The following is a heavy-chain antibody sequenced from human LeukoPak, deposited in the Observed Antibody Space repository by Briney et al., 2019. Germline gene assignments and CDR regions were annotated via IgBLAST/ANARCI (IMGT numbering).Heavy chain of an antibody. Sequence: GGSLRLSCIASEFTFSTSAMDWVRQAPGKGLEWISFITSGAETISYAGSVKGRFTISRDNAKNSLYLQMNSLRAEDTTVYYCARDLLAYYNSSGYYGAFDIWGQGTMVTVSS. CDR3: ARDLLAYYNSSGYYGAFDI. CDR1: EFTFSTSA. D-gene: IGHD3-22*01. V-gene: IGHV3-48*04. CDR2: ITSGAETI. J-gene: IGHJ3*02.